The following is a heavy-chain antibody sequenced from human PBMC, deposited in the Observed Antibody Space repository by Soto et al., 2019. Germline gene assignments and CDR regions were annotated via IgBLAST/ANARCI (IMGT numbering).Heavy chain of an antibody. Sequence: GGSLRLSCAASGFTFSSYGMHWVRQAPGKGLEWVAVISYDGSNKYYADSVKGRFTISRDNSKNTLYLQMNSLRAEDTAVYYCAKDINITMVRGVSTPYGMDVWGQGTTVTVSS. CDR2: ISYDGSNK. D-gene: IGHD3-10*01. CDR3: AKDINITMVRGVSTPYGMDV. J-gene: IGHJ6*02. V-gene: IGHV3-30*18. CDR1: GFTFSSYG.